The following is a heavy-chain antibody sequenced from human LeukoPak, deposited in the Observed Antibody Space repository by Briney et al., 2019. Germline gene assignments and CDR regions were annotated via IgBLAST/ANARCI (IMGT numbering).Heavy chain of an antibody. Sequence: PSETLALTCTVSVGSITNYYWSWIRQPAGKGLEWIGRIYISGNTNYSPSLKSRVTMSIDTSKDQISLNLASVTAADTAVYYCAREMGQLGRACDIWGQGTRVTVSS. CDR1: VGSITNYY. CDR2: IYISGNT. CDR3: AREMGQLGRACDI. J-gene: IGHJ3*02. D-gene: IGHD1-1*01. V-gene: IGHV4-4*07.